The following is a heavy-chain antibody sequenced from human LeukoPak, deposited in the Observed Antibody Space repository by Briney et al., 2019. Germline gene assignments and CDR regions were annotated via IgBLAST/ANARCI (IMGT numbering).Heavy chain of an antibody. V-gene: IGHV4-39*07. CDR3: ARRVLLWFGTRGAFDI. J-gene: IGHJ3*02. CDR2: INHSGST. Sequence: PSETLSLTCTVSGDSISSGDYYWSWIRQPPGKGLEWIGEINHSGSTNYNPSLKSRVTISVDTSKNQFSLKLSSVTAADTAVYYCARRVLLWFGTRGAFDIWGQGTMVTVSS. D-gene: IGHD3-10*01. CDR1: GDSISSGDYY.